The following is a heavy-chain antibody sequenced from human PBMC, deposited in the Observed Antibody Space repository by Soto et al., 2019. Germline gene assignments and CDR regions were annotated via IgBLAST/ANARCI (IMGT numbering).Heavy chain of an antibody. CDR3: TTDRVVGATTVYYYYGMDV. CDR2: IKSKTDGGTT. V-gene: IGHV3-15*07. Sequence: PGGSLILSCAASGFTFSNAWMNWVRQAPGKGLEWVGRIKSKTDGGTTDYAAPVKGRFTISRDDSKNTLCLQMNSLKTEDTAVYYCTTDRVVGATTVYYYYGMDVWGQGTTVTGSS. CDR1: GFTFSNAW. D-gene: IGHD1-26*01. J-gene: IGHJ6*02.